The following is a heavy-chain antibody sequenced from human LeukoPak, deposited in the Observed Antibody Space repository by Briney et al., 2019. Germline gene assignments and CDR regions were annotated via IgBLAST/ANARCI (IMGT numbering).Heavy chain of an antibody. CDR3: TRAYSGWPWVADY. CDR2: INSDGSTT. V-gene: IGHV3-74*01. Sequence: GGSLILSCAASGFTSSNYWMHWVRQAPGKGLVWVSRINSDGSTTTYADSVKGRFTISRDNAKNTLYLQMNSLRAEDTALYYCTRAYSGWPWVADYWGQGTLVTVSS. D-gene: IGHD6-19*01. CDR1: GFTSSNYW. J-gene: IGHJ4*02.